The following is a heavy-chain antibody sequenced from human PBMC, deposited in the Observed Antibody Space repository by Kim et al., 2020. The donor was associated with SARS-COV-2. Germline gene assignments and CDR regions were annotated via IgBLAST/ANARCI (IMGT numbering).Heavy chain of an antibody. J-gene: IGHJ3*02. CDR2: INPNSGGT. V-gene: IGHV1-2*02. CDR1: GYTFTGYY. CDR3: ARERRLRFLEWFHGDAFDI. D-gene: IGHD3-3*01. Sequence: ASVKVSCKASGYTFTGYYMHWVRQAPGQGLEWMGWINPNSGGTNYAQKFQGRVTMTRDTSISTAYMELSRLRSDDTAVYYCARERRLRFLEWFHGDAFDIWGQGTMVTVSS.